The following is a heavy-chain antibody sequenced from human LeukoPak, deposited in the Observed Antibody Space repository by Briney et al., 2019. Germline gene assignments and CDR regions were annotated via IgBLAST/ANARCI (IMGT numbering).Heavy chain of an antibody. V-gene: IGHV1-69*13. CDR2: IIPIFGTA. J-gene: IGHJ4*02. D-gene: IGHD6-19*01. CDR3: ARDYQAVAALD. Sequence: GASVKVSCKASGGTFSSFAISWVRQAPGQGLEWMGGIIPIFGTANYAQKFQGRVTITADESTSTAYMELSSLRSEDTAVYYCARDYQAVAALDWGQGTLVTVSS. CDR1: GGTFSSFA.